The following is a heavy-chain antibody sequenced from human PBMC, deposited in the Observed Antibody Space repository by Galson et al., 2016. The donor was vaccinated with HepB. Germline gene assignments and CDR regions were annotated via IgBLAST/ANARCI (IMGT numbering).Heavy chain of an antibody. V-gene: IGHV1-2*02. J-gene: IGHJ6*02. CDR3: ARVFTMVRGVTNTFYYYGVDV. Sequence: SVKVSCKASGYTLTDYYIHWVRQAPGQGLEWMGWINPNSGGTNYAQKFQGRVTMTRDTSISTAYMELSGLKSDDTAVYYCARVFTMVRGVTNTFYYYGVDVWGQGTTVTVSS. CDR1: GYTLTDYY. D-gene: IGHD3-10*01. CDR2: INPNSGGT.